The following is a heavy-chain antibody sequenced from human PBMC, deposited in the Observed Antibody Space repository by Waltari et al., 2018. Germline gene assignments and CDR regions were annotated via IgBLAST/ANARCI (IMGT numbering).Heavy chain of an antibody. CDR2: SGN. CDR1: GGSLSNYY. J-gene: IGHJ4*02. Sequence: QVQLEESGPGLVKPSETLSPTCPVLGGSLSNYYWSWIRQPPGKGLEWVGYSGNKFNPSLKGRVTISVDTSKNQFSLKVNSVTAADTAVYYCVRSYTTTTAPIAGYWGQGILVTVSS. V-gene: IGHV4-59*01. D-gene: IGHD3-16*01. CDR3: VRSYTTTTAPIAGY.